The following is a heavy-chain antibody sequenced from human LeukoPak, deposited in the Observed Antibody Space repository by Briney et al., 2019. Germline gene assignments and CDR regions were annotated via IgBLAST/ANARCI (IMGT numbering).Heavy chain of an antibody. V-gene: IGHV3-21*01. CDR2: ISSSSSYI. Sequence: GGSLRVSCAASGFTFSSYSMNWVRQAPGKGLEWVSSISSSSSYIYYADSVKGRFTISRDNAKNSLYLQMNSLRAEDTAVYYCARLYSPYYFDYWGQGTLVTVSS. D-gene: IGHD2-21*01. CDR1: GFTFSSYS. CDR3: ARLYSPYYFDY. J-gene: IGHJ4*02.